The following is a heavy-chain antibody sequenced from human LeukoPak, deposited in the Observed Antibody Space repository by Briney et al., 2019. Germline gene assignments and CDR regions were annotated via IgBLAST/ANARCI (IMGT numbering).Heavy chain of an antibody. CDR3: ARRFNYYDSSGYYEGFYFDY. D-gene: IGHD3-22*01. V-gene: IGHV1-18*01. CDR1: GYTFTSYG. CDR2: ISAY. J-gene: IGHJ4*02. Sequence: GASVKVSCKASGYTFTSYGISWVRQAPGQGLEWMGWISAYAQKFQGRVTMTTDTSTSTAYMELRSLRSDDTAVYYSARRFNYYDSSGYYEGFYFDYWGQGTLVTVSS.